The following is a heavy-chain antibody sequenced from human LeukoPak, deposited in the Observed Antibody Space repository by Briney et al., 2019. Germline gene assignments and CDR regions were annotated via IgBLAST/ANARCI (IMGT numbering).Heavy chain of an antibody. CDR2: IYYSGRT. J-gene: IGHJ5*02. CDR1: GGPISGYY. D-gene: IGHD7-27*01. V-gene: IGHV4-59*01. CDR3: ARDSAGDYWLDP. Sequence: SETLSLTCTVSGGPISGYYWNWVRQPPGKGLEWIGSIYYSGRTSFNGSLKTRITMSVDTSKNQFSLKLTSVTTADTAVYFCARDSAGDYWLDPWGQGTPVTVSS.